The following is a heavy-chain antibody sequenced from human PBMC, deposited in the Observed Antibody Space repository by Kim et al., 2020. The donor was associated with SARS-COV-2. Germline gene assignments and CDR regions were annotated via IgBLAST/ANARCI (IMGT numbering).Heavy chain of an antibody. J-gene: IGHJ3*02. CDR2: IYPGDSDT. CDR3: ARRRYLAVAGTHQGYDAFDI. D-gene: IGHD6-19*01. V-gene: IGHV5-51*01. Sequence: GESLKISCKGSGYSFTSYWIGWVRQMPGKGLEWMGIIYPGDSDTRYSPSFQGQVTISADKSISTAYLQWSSLKASDTAMYYCARRRYLAVAGTHQGYDAFDIWGQGTMVTVSS. CDR1: GYSFTSYW.